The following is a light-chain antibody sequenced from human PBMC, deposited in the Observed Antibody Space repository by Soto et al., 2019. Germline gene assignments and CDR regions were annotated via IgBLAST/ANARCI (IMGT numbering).Light chain of an antibody. J-gene: IGKJ1*01. CDR2: GAS. CDR3: QQYASSFWT. V-gene: IGKV3-20*01. CDR1: QNVGNSY. Sequence: EIVLTQSPGTLSLSPGERATLSCRASQNVGNSYLAWYQQKPGQAPRLLIYGASTRASGIPDRLSGSGSGTDFTLTISRLEPEEFAVYYCQQYASSFWTFGQGTKVEIK.